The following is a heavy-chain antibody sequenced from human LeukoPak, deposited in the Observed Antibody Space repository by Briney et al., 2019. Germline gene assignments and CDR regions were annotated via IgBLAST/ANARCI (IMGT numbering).Heavy chain of an antibody. J-gene: IGHJ4*02. D-gene: IGHD2-15*01. CDR2: IYSGGST. Sequence: PGGSLRLSCAASGFTVSSNYMSWVRQAPGKGLEWVSVIYSGGSTYYADSVKGRFTISRDNSKNTLYLQMNSLRAEDTAVYYCAKEGPMVVAGIDYWGQGTLVTVSS. V-gene: IGHV3-53*01. CDR3: AKEGPMVVAGIDY. CDR1: GFTVSSNY.